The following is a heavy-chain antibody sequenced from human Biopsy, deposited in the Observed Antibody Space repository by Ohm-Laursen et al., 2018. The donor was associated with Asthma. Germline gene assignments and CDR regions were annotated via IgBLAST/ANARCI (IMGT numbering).Heavy chain of an antibody. J-gene: IGHJ4*02. Sequence: SLRLSCAASGFDFDDFAMHWVRQAPGKGLEWVSSISWNSVSLDYAASVKGRFTISRDKSENTLYLQMNSLRAEDTAVYYCAKDERLYYGSDSKYMQPVPLGDWGQGTLVIVSA. CDR1: GFDFDDFA. D-gene: IGHD3-10*01. V-gene: IGHV3-9*01. CDR2: ISWNSVSL. CDR3: AKDERLYYGSDSKYMQPVPLGD.